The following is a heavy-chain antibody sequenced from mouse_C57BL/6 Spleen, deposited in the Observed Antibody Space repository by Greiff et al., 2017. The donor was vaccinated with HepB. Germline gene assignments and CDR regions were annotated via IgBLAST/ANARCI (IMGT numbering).Heavy chain of an antibody. V-gene: IGHV5-12*01. CDR2: ISNGGGST. CDR3: AREGSTMVEAWFAY. J-gene: IGHJ3*01. Sequence: DVKLVESGGGLVQPGGSLKLSCAASGFTFSDYYMYWVRQTPEKRLEWVAYISNGGGSTYYPDTVKGRFTISRDNAKNTLYLQMSRLKSEDTAMYYCAREGSTMVEAWFAYWGQGTLVTVSA. CDR1: GFTFSDYY. D-gene: IGHD2-2*01.